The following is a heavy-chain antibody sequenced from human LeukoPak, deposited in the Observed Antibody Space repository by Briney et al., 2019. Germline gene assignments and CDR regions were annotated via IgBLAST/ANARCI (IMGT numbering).Heavy chain of an antibody. Sequence: PPGGSLRLSCAASGFTFSSYAMTWVRQAPGKGLEWVSAISGSGGRTYYADSVKGRFTISRDNSKNTVYLQMNSLRAEDTAVYYCAKPQSHLELHFDYWGQGTLVTVSS. CDR2: ISGSGGRT. J-gene: IGHJ4*02. V-gene: IGHV3-23*01. CDR1: GFTFSSYA. D-gene: IGHD3-10*01. CDR3: AKPQSHLELHFDY.